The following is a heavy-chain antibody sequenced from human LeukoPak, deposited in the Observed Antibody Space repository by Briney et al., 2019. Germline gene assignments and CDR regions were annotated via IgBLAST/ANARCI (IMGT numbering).Heavy chain of an antibody. CDR3: ARVVYRYWYYYYGMDV. J-gene: IGHJ6*02. CDR1: GGSFSGYY. D-gene: IGHD5-18*01. Sequence: SETLSLTCAVYGGSFSGYYWSWIRQPPGKGLEWIGEINHSGSTNYNPSLKSRVTISVDTSKNQFSLKLSSVTAADTAVYYCARVVYRYWYYYYGMDVWGQGTTVTVSS. V-gene: IGHV4-34*01. CDR2: INHSGST.